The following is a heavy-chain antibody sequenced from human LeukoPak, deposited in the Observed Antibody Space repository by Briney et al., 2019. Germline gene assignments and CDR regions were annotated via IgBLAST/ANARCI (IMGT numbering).Heavy chain of an antibody. J-gene: IGHJ3*02. CDR1: GFTFSSYA. D-gene: IGHD3-22*01. CDR2: ISYDGSNK. V-gene: IGHV3-30-3*01. Sequence: GGSLRLSCAASGFTFSSYAMHWVRQAPGKGLEWVAVISYDGSNKYYADSVKGRFTISRDNSKNTLYLQMNSLRAEDTAVYYCARVATHYYDSSGITGTMLFDIWGQGTMVTVSS. CDR3: ARVATHYYDSSGITGTMLFDI.